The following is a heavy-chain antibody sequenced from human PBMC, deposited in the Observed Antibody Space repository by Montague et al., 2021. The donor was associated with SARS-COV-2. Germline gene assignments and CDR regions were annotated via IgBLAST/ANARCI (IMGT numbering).Heavy chain of an antibody. V-gene: IGHV4-4*02. D-gene: IGHD4/OR15-4a*01. CDR3: TRDFRGAYNFFDP. Sequence: SETLSLTCAVSGGPISGSNWWTWLRQPPGKGLEWIGDILNSGSNNYISSLKSRVTIAVDKSKNQFSLKLTSLTAADTAVYYCTRDFRGAYNFFDPWGQGALVTVSS. CDR1: GGPISGSNW. J-gene: IGHJ5*02. CDR2: ILNSGSN.